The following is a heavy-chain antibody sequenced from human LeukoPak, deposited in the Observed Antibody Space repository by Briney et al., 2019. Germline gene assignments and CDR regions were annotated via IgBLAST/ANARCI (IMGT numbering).Heavy chain of an antibody. CDR2: ITGSDGST. V-gene: IGHV3-23*01. CDR1: GFTFSSYA. Sequence: GGSLRLSCAASGFTFSSYAMSWVRQAPGKGLEWVSAITGSDGSTFYADSVRGRFTISRDNSKNTLYLQMNSLRAEDTAVYYCAKETHQSSGWPQDYWGQGTLVTVSS. CDR3: AKETHQSSGWPQDY. D-gene: IGHD6-19*01. J-gene: IGHJ4*02.